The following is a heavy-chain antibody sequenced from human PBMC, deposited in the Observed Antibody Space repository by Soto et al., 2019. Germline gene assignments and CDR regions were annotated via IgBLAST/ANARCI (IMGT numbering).Heavy chain of an antibody. Sequence: GGSLRLSCAASGFTFSSYAMHWVRQAPGKGLEWVAVISYDGSNKYYADSVKGRFTISRDNSKNTLYLQMNSLRAEDTAVYYCAREGRLGYCSSTSCEYYYYGMDVWGQGTTVTVSS. CDR1: GFTFSSYA. CDR3: AREGRLGYCSSTSCEYYYYGMDV. V-gene: IGHV3-30-3*01. J-gene: IGHJ6*02. D-gene: IGHD2-2*01. CDR2: ISYDGSNK.